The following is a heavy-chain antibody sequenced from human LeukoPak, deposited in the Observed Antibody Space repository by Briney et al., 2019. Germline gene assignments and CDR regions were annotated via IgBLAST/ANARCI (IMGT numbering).Heavy chain of an antibody. J-gene: IGHJ4*02. CDR2: AYGDGTDK. Sequence: GGSLRLSCAASGFTFNRYGMHWVRQAPGKGLEWVAVAYGDGTDKYYADCVKGRFTISKDLSQNRLYMQMNSLRAEDAAMYYCATGGRFYYDLWGQGTLVTVSS. D-gene: IGHD2-15*01. CDR3: ATGGRFYYDL. V-gene: IGHV3-33*01. CDR1: GFTFNRYG.